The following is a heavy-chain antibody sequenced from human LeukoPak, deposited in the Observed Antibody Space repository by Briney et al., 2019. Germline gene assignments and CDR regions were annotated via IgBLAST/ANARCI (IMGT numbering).Heavy chain of an antibody. CDR2: MYYTGNT. J-gene: IGHJ5*02. V-gene: IGHV4-30-4*07. D-gene: IGHD6-13*01. Sequence: SETLSLTCAVSGGSISSGGYSWSWIRQPPGKGLEWIAYMYYTGNTYYNPSLKSRVTISVDTSKNQFSLKLSSVTAADTAMYYCARVLAAAGNNWFDPWGQGTLVTVSS. CDR1: GGSISSGGYS. CDR3: ARVLAAAGNNWFDP.